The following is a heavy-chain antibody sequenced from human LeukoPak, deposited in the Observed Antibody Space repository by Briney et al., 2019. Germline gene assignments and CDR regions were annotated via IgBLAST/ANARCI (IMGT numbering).Heavy chain of an antibody. V-gene: IGHV3-30-3*01. J-gene: IGHJ3*02. CDR1: GFTFSRYA. CDR2: ISNDGGNK. CDR3: ARDGYNQGAFDI. Sequence: GRSLRLSCAASGFTFSRYALYWVRQAPGKGLDWVSLISNDGGNKYYADSVKGRFTISRDNSKNMLYVQMNSLRAEDTAVYYCARDGYNQGAFDIWGQGTMVSVSS. D-gene: IGHD5-24*01.